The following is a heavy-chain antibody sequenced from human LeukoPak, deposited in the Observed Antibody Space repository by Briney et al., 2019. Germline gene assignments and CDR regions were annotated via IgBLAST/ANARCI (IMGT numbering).Heavy chain of an antibody. CDR3: GREGGKWGEGYFDY. Sequence: KAGGSLRLSCAASEFTFSDYYMSWIRQVPGKGLEWVSYISGSSSTMYYANSVKGRFTISRDNAKDLLYLQMNSRRAEDTAVYYGGREGGKWGEGYFDYWGQGTLVTVSS. J-gene: IGHJ4*02. CDR1: EFTFSDYY. CDR2: ISGSSSTM. D-gene: IGHD3-16*01. V-gene: IGHV3-11*01.